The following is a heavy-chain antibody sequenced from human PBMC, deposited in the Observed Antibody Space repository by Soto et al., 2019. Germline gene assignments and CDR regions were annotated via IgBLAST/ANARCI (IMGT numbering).Heavy chain of an antibody. J-gene: IGHJ6*02. CDR1: GYTFASYG. V-gene: IGHV1-18*01. CDR3: ARAGSVAGYYYYGTDV. D-gene: IGHD6-19*01. CDR2: ISAYNGNT. Sequence: ASVKVSCKASGYTFASYGISWVRQAPGQGLEWMGWISAYNGNTNYAQKLQGRVTMTTDTSTSTAYMELRSLRSDDTAVYYCARAGSVAGYYYYGTDVWGQGTTVTVSS.